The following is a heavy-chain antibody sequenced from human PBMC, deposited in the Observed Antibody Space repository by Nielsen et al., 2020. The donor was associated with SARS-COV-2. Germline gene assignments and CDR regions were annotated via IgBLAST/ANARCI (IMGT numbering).Heavy chain of an antibody. CDR3: ATTYDSSGYYQYYFDY. J-gene: IGHJ4*02. D-gene: IGHD3-22*01. V-gene: IGHV4-30-4*01. Sequence: SETLSLTCTVSGGSISSGDYYWSWIRQPPWKGLEWIGYIYYSGSTYYNPSLKSRVTISVDTSKNQFSLKLSSVTAADTAVYYCATTYDSSGYYQYYFDYWGQGTLVTVSS. CDR1: GGSISSGDYY. CDR2: IYYSGST.